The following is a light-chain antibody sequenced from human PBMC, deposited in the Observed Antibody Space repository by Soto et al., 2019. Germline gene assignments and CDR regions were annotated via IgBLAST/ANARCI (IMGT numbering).Light chain of an antibody. Sequence: EIVMTQSPGTLSVSPGERATLSCRASQSVNSNLAWYQQKPGQAPRLLIYGASTRATGIPARFSGSGSGTEFPLTISSLQSEDFAVYYCQQYNNWPLWTFGQGTKVEIK. CDR1: QSVNSN. CDR2: GAS. J-gene: IGKJ1*01. V-gene: IGKV3-15*01. CDR3: QQYNNWPLWT.